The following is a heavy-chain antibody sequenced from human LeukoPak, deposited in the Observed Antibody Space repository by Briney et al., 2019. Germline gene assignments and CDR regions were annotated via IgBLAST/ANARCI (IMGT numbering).Heavy chain of an antibody. CDR1: GFTFSSYS. J-gene: IGHJ4*02. V-gene: IGHV3-21*01. CDR3: ARDGEGYGSGSYNDY. CDR2: ISSSSSYI. Sequence: GGSLRLSCAASGFTFSSYSMNWVRQAPGKGLEWVSSISSSSSYIYYADSVKGRFTISRDNAKNSLYLQMNSLRAEDTAVYYCARDGEGYGSGSYNDYWGQGTLVTVSS. D-gene: IGHD3-10*01.